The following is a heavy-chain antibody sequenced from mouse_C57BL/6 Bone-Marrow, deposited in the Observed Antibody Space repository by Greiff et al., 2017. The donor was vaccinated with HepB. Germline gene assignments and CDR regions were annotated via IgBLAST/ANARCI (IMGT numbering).Heavy chain of an antibody. V-gene: IGHV5-4*03. CDR2: ISDGGSYT. CDR3: ARGKGTMIKGGFAY. D-gene: IGHD2-4*01. Sequence: EVKLVESGGGLVKPGGSLKLSCAASGFTFSSYAMSWVRQTPEKRLEWVATISDGGSYTYYTDNVKGRFTISRDNAKNNLYLQMSHLKSEDTAMYYCARGKGTMIKGGFAYWGQGTLFTVSA. J-gene: IGHJ3*01. CDR1: GFTFSSYA.